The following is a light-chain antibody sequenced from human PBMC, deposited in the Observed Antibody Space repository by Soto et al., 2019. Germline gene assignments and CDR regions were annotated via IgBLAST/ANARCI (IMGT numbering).Light chain of an antibody. Sequence: QSALTQPPSASGSPGQSVTISCTGTSSDVGGYNYVSWYQQHPGKAPKLMIYEVSKRPSGVPDRFSGSKSGNTAYLTVSGLQAEDEADYYCSSYAGSNNLGVVFGGGTQLTVL. J-gene: IGLJ2*01. V-gene: IGLV2-8*01. CDR3: SSYAGSNNLGVV. CDR1: SSDVGGYNY. CDR2: EVS.